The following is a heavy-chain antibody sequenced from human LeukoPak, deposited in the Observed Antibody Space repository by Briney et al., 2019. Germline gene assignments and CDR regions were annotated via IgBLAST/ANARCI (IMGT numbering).Heavy chain of an antibody. V-gene: IGHV3-9*01. D-gene: IGHD3-22*01. J-gene: IGHJ4*02. Sequence: GRSLRLSCAATGFTFDDYAMHWVRQAPGKGLEWVSGISWNSGSIGYADSVKGRFTISRDNSKNTLYLQMNSLRAEDTAVYYCAKDRTYYDSSGKRGFDYWGQGTLVTVSS. CDR3: AKDRTYYDSSGKRGFDY. CDR1: GFTFDDYA. CDR2: ISWNSGSI.